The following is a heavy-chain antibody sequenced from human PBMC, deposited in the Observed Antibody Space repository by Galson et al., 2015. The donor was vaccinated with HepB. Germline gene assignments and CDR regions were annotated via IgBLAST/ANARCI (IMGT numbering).Heavy chain of an antibody. CDR2: ISSSSSYI. V-gene: IGHV3-21*01. Sequence: SLRLSCAASGFTFSSYSMNWVRQAPGKGLEWVSSISSSSSYIYYADSVKGRFTISRDNAKNSLYLQMNSLRAEDTAVYYCASLSGWYRSESGYWGQGTLVTVSS. J-gene: IGHJ4*02. CDR3: ASLSGWYRSESGY. CDR1: GFTFSSYS. D-gene: IGHD6-19*01.